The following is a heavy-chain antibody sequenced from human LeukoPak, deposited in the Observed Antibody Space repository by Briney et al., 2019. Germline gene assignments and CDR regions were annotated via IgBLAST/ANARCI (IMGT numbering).Heavy chain of an antibody. CDR3: ARLWGEFDAFDI. Sequence: ASVKVSCKTSGYTFTGYYMHWVRQAPGQGLEWMGWIHPNSGGTNYPQKFQGRVTMTRDTSISTAYMELSSLRSDDTAVYYCARLWGEFDAFDIWGQGTMVTVSS. D-gene: IGHD7-27*01. CDR1: GYTFTGYY. V-gene: IGHV1-2*02. J-gene: IGHJ3*02. CDR2: IHPNSGGT.